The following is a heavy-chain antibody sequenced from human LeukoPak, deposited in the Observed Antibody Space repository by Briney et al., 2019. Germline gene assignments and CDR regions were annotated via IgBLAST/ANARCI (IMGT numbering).Heavy chain of an antibody. J-gene: IGHJ4*02. D-gene: IGHD4-17*01. CDR3: ATHQGDYGDYVLPFDY. CDR1: GGTFSSYA. V-gene: IGHV1-69*01. Sequence: GSSVMVSCKASGGTFSSYAISWVRQAPGQGLEWMGGIIPIFGTANYAQKFQGRVTITADESTSTAYMELSSLRSEDTAVYYCATHQGDYGDYVLPFDYWGQGTLVTVSS. CDR2: IIPIFGTA.